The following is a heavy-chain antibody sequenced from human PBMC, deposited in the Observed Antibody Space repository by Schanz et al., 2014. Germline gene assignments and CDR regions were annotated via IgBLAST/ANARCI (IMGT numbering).Heavy chain of an antibody. CDR2: INPNTGGT. CDR1: GYSIGGYY. Sequence: QVQLVQSGAEVKKPGSSVKVSCKASGYSIGGYYLHWVRQAPGLGPEWMGRINPNTGGTKYAQKFQGRVTMTTDTSVSTAYMELSRLRSDDTAVYYCARVRSEDYGGMDVWGQGTTVTVSS. CDR3: ARVRSEDYGGMDV. J-gene: IGHJ6*02. V-gene: IGHV1-2*06.